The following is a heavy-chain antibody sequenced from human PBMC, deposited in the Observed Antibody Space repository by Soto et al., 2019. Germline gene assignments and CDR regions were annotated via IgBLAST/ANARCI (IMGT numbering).Heavy chain of an antibody. D-gene: IGHD3-3*01. CDR1: GGSISSGGYY. J-gene: IGHJ4*02. CDR2: IYYSGST. Sequence: QVELQESGPGLVKPSQTLSLTCTVSGGSISSGGYYWSWIRQHPGKGLEWIGYIYYSGSTYYNPSLKSRVTISLDTSKNQFSLKLSSVTAADTAVYYCARRGLRFLANYFDYLGQGTLVTVSS. V-gene: IGHV4-31*03. CDR3: ARRGLRFLANYFDY.